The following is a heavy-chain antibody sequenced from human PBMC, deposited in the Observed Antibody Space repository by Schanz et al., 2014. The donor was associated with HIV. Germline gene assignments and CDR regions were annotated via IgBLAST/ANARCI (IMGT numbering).Heavy chain of an antibody. CDR1: GFTFSSYA. CDR2: ISYDGSNK. D-gene: IGHD2-15*01. J-gene: IGHJ4*02. V-gene: IGHV3-30-3*01. CDR3: EKDLLSRYCSGGSCYSSY. Sequence: QVQLVESGGGVVQPGRSLRLSCAASGFTFSSYAMHWVRQAAGKGLEWVAVISYDGSNKYYADSVKGRFTISRDNSKNTVYLQMDSLRAEDTAVYYCEKDLLSRYCSGGSCYSSYWGQGTLVTVSS.